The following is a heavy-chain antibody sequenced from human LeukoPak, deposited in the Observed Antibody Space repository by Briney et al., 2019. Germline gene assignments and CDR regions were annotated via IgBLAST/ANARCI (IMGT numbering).Heavy chain of an antibody. CDR1: GGSISSYY. CDR3: ARVGDSWHWFDP. J-gene: IGHJ5*02. Sequence: SETLSLTCTVSGGSISSYYWSWIRQPPGKGLEWIGYIYYSGSTNYNPSLKSRVTISVDTSKNQFSLKLSSVAAADTAVYYCARVGDSWHWFDPWGQGTLDTVSS. CDR2: IYYSGST. D-gene: IGHD5-24*01. V-gene: IGHV4-59*01.